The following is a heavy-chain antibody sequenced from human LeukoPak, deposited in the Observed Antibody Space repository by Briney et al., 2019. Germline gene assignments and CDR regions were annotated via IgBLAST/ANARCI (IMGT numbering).Heavy chain of an antibody. V-gene: IGHV4-59*11. D-gene: IGHD6-6*01. Sequence: SETLSLTCTVSGGSISSHYWSWTRQPPGKGLEWIGYIYYSGSTNYNPSLKSRVTISVDTSKNQFSLKLSSVTAADTAVYYCARGPSLIYSSSSDWFDPWGQGTLVTVSS. CDR1: GGSISSHY. CDR3: ARGPSLIYSSSSDWFDP. J-gene: IGHJ5*02. CDR2: IYYSGST.